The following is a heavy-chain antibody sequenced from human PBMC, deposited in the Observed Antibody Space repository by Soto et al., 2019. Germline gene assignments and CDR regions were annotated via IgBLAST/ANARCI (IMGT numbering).Heavy chain of an antibody. CDR2: ISSDGTKK. CDR3: SRGIKGGLDA. J-gene: IGHJ5*02. D-gene: IGHD2-21*01. V-gene: IGHV3-30*03. CDR1: GFVSNDYD. Sequence: QVQLAESGGGVVQPGRSLRLSCATSGFVSNDYDIHWVRQAPGKGLAWLASISSDGTKKYYAESVKGRFTISRDNSKNTLSLQLNSLRAEETAVYYCSRGIKGGLDAWGPGTLVTGSS.